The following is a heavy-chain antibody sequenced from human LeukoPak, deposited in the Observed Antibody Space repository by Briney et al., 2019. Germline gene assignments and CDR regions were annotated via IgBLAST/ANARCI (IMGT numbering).Heavy chain of an antibody. CDR3: ARDERYDSSGYPFDS. J-gene: IGHJ4*02. CDR2: INPNSGGT. Sequence: ASVKVSCKASGYTFTGYFMHWVRQAPGQGLEGMGWINPNSGGTNYAQKFQGRVTMTRDTSISTAYMELSRLRSDDTAVYYCARDERYDSSGYPFDSWGQGTLVTVSS. CDR1: GYTFTGYF. D-gene: IGHD3-22*01. V-gene: IGHV1-2*02.